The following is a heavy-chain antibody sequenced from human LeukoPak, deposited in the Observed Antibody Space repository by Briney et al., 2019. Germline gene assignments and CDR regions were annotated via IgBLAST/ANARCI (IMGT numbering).Heavy chain of an antibody. J-gene: IGHJ3*02. CDR3: ARDWVAGSPDAFDI. CDR2: ISAYSGNT. V-gene: IGHV1-18*01. D-gene: IGHD6-19*01. Sequence: ASVKVSCKASGYTFTSYGISWVRQTPGQGLEWMGWISAYSGNTNYAQKLQGRVTMTTDTSTSTAYMELRSLRSDDTAVYYCARDWVAGSPDAFDIWGQGTMVTVSS. CDR1: GYTFTSYG.